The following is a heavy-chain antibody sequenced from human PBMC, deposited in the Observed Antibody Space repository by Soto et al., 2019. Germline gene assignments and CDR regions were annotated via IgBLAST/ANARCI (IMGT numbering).Heavy chain of an antibody. CDR2: IIPILGIA. Sequence: QVQLVQSGAEVKKPGSSVKVSCKASGGTFSSYTISWVRQAPGQGLEWMGRIIPILGIANYAQKFQGRVTITADKSTSTAYMELSSLRSEDTAVYYCARGRCSGGSCYSHWGQGTLVTVSS. CDR1: GGTFSSYT. CDR3: ARGRCSGGSCYSH. J-gene: IGHJ4*02. V-gene: IGHV1-69*02. D-gene: IGHD2-15*01.